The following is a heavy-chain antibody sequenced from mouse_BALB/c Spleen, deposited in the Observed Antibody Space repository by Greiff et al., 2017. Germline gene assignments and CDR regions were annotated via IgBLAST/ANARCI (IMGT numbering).Heavy chain of an antibody. CDR2: INPSNGGT. Sequence: VQVVESGAELVKPGASVKLSCKASGYTFTSYYMYWVKQRPGQGLEWIGEINPSNGGTNFNEKFKSKATLTVDKSSSTAYMQLSSLTSEDSAVYYCTRGNGNWYFDVWGAGTTVTVSS. CDR3: TRGNGNWYFDV. V-gene: IGHV1S81*02. CDR1: GYTFTSYY. J-gene: IGHJ1*01. D-gene: IGHD2-1*01.